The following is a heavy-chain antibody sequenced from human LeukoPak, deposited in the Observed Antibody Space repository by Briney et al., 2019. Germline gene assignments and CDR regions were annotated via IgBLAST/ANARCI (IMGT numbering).Heavy chain of an antibody. V-gene: IGHV6-1*01. CDR3: VKAYSISY. CDR1: GDSVSSNTAA. J-gene: IGHJ4*02. D-gene: IGHD3-3*02. Sequence: SRTLSLTCAISGDSVSSNTAAWHWVRQSPSRGLEWLGRTYYRSKWYNDYAPSVESRISMKADTSKNQFSLQLKSVSPEDTAVYYCVKAYSISYWGQGTLVTVSS. CDR2: TYYRSKWYN.